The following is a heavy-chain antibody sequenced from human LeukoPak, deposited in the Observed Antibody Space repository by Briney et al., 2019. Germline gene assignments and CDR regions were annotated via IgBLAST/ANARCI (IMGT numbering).Heavy chain of an antibody. V-gene: IGHV3-30-3*01. CDR1: GFTFSSYA. J-gene: IGHJ4*02. CDR2: ISYDGSNK. CDR3: ARDGYNSGYLKALDY. D-gene: IGHD5-18*01. Sequence: GGSLRLSCAASGFTFSSYAMHWVRQAPGKGLEWVAVISYDGSNKYYADSVKGRFTISRDNSKNTLYLQMNSLRAEDTAVYYCARDGYNSGYLKALDYWGQGTLFTVSS.